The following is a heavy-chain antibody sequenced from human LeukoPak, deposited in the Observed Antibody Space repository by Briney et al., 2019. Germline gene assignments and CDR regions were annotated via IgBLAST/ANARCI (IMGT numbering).Heavy chain of an antibody. J-gene: IGHJ6*02. CDR1: GYTFTTYY. D-gene: IGHD4-17*01. V-gene: IGHV1-46*04. CDR2: INPSGGST. Sequence: GASVKVPCKASGYTFTTYYMHWVRQAPGQGLEWMGIINPSGGSTRYAQKLQGRVTMTRDTSTSTVYMELSSLISEDTAVYYCASYHHRDFGDYYGMDVWGQGTTVTVSS. CDR3: ASYHHRDFGDYYGMDV.